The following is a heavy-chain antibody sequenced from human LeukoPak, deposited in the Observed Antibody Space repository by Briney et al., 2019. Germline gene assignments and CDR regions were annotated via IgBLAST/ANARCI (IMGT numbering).Heavy chain of an antibody. Sequence: GESLKISCKGSGYSFTSYWIGWVRQMPGKVLEWMGIIYPGDSDTRYSPSFQGQVTISADKSISTAYLQWSSLKASDTAMYYCARRLAIVGATWDYWGQGTLVTVSS. CDR2: IYPGDSDT. CDR1: GYSFTSYW. D-gene: IGHD1-26*01. V-gene: IGHV5-51*01. CDR3: ARRLAIVGATWDY. J-gene: IGHJ4*02.